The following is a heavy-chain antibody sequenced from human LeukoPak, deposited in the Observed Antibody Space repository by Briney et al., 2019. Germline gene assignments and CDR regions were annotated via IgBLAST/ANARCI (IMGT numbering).Heavy chain of an antibody. D-gene: IGHD2-2*02. V-gene: IGHV4-39*07. CDR1: GGSISSSSYY. CDR3: AGGYCSSTSCYRPPGLDAFDI. Sequence: SETLSLTCTVSGGSISSSSYYWGWIRQSPGKGLDWIGSIYYSGSAYYNPSLKSRVTISLDTSKNQFSLKLSSVTAADTAVYYCAGGYCSSTSCYRPPGLDAFDIWGQGTMVTVSS. CDR2: IYYSGSA. J-gene: IGHJ3*02.